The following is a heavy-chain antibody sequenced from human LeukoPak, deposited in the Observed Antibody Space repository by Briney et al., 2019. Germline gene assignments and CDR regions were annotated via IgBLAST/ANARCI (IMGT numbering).Heavy chain of an antibody. CDR1: GGSIRSYY. CDR3: ARNHHGSGSYPNP. Sequence: TSETLSLTCTVSGGSIRSYYWSWIRQPAGKGLEWIGRIYTSGSTNYNSFLKSRVTMSVDTSKNQFSLELTSVTAADTAVYYCARNHHGSGSYPNPWGQGTLVTVSS. D-gene: IGHD3-10*01. CDR2: IYTSGST. V-gene: IGHV4-4*07. J-gene: IGHJ5*02.